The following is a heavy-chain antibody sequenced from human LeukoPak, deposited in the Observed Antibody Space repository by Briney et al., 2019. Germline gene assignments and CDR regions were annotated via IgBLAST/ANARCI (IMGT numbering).Heavy chain of an antibody. V-gene: IGHV3-23*01. CDR1: GFTFGSYA. CDR2: ISGGSEDT. J-gene: IGHJ6*01. CDR3: ARTIAQYSNSWLYFYYGLDV. D-gene: IGHD6-13*01. Sequence: GGSLRLSCTASGFTFGSYAMSWVRQAPGKGLEWVSSISGGSEDTYYADSVKGRFTISRDNSKSTLYLQMNSLRAEDTAVYHCARTIAQYSNSWLYFYYGLDVWGRGTTVTVSS.